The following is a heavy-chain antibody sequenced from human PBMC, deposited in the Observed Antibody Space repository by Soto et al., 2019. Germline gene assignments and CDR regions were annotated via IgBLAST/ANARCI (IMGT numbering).Heavy chain of an antibody. CDR3: AKGNTYYYDSSGSDAFDI. CDR1: GGTFSSYA. CDR2: IIPIFGTA. D-gene: IGHD3-22*01. J-gene: IGHJ3*02. V-gene: IGHV1-69*13. Sequence: SVKVSCKASGGTFSSYAISWVRQAPGQGLEWMGGIIPIFGTANYAQKFQGRVTITADESTSTAYMELSSLRSEDTAVYYCAKGNTYYYDSSGSDAFDIWGQGTMVTVSS.